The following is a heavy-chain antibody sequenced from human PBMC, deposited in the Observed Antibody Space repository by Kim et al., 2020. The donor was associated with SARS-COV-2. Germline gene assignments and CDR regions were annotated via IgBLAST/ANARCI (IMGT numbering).Heavy chain of an antibody. J-gene: IGHJ4*02. Sequence: LKSRVTISVDTSKNQFSLKLSSVTAADTAVYYCARARNTHYYGSGSYYNYWGQGTLVTVSS. V-gene: IGHV4-34*01. D-gene: IGHD3-10*01. CDR3: ARARNTHYYGSGSYYNY.